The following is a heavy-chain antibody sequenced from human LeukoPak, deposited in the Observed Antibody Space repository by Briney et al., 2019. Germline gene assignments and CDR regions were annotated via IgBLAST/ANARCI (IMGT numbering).Heavy chain of an antibody. Sequence: GGSLRLSCAASGFTFSSYSMNWVRQAPGKGLEWVSSISSSSSYIYYADSVKGRFTISSDHAKNSLSLQMNSLRAGDTPVYYCARAKNSISILGGPNNWFDPGGQGPLVTASP. CDR1: GFTFSSYS. D-gene: IGHD3-10*01. J-gene: IGHJ5*02. V-gene: IGHV3-21*01. CDR2: ISSSSSYI. CDR3: ARAKNSISILGGPNNWFDP.